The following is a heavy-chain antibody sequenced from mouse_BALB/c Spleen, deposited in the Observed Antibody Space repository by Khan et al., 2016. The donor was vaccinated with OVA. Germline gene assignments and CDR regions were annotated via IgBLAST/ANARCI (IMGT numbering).Heavy chain of an antibody. J-gene: IGHJ3*01. Sequence: DVHLVESGGDLVKSGGSLKLSCAASGFTFSPYSMSWVRQTPDKRLVWVATISSDGDYTYYPDSVKGRFNISRDNAKNTLYLQMSSLKSEDTAIYYCATHLTGSFAYWGQGTLVTVSA. D-gene: IGHD4-1*01. CDR2: ISSDGDYT. CDR3: ATHLTGSFAY. V-gene: IGHV5-6*01. CDR1: GFTFSPYS.